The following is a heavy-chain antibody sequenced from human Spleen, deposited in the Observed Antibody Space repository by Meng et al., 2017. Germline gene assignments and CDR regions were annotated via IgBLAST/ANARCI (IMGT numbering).Heavy chain of an antibody. CDR3: ARGGTNWGSFDI. Sequence: HVQPQQSVPGLVTPPQTLSLTCDISGDSVSSNIAAWSWIRQSPSRGLEWLGRTYYRSTWYNDYAAFVRSRITINPDTSKNQFSLQLNSVTPEDTAVYYCARGGTNWGSFDIWGQGTMVTVSS. D-gene: IGHD7-27*01. CDR1: GDSVSSNIAA. CDR2: TYYRSTWYN. V-gene: IGHV6-1*01. J-gene: IGHJ3*02.